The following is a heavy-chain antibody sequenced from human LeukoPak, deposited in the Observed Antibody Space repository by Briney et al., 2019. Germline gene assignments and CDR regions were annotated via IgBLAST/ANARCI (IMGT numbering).Heavy chain of an antibody. CDR3: ARDAYARYSSGIDY. Sequence: GGSLRLSCAASGFTVSSNYMGWVRQAPGKGLEWVSVIYSGGSTYYADSVKGRFTISRDNSKNTLYLQMNSLRAEDTAVYYCARDAYARYSSGIDYWGQGTLVIVSS. CDR1: GFTVSSNY. J-gene: IGHJ4*02. D-gene: IGHD6-19*01. CDR2: IYSGGST. V-gene: IGHV3-53*01.